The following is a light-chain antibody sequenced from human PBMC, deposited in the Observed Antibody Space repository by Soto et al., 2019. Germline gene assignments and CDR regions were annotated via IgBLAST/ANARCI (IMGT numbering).Light chain of an antibody. CDR2: YDD. V-gene: IGLV1-36*01. Sequence: QSVLTQPPSVSEAPRQRVTISCSRSSSNIGNNAVNWYQQFPGKAPKLLIYYDDLLPSGVSDRFSGSKSGTSASLAISGLQSEDEADYYCAAWDDSLNGVVFGGGTKLTVL. J-gene: IGLJ2*01. CDR3: AAWDDSLNGVV. CDR1: SSNIGNNA.